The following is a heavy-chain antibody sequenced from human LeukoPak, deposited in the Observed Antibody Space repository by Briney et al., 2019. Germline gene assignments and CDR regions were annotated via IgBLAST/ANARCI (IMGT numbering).Heavy chain of an antibody. D-gene: IGHD3-22*01. CDR2: INQDGSEK. J-gene: IGHJ4*02. CDR1: GXTFSSYW. Sequence: GGSLRLSCAASGXTFSSYWMSWVRQAPGKGLEWVAKINQDGSEKYSVDSVKGRFTISRDNAKNSLYLQMNSLRAEDTAVYYCAREYYSDSSGSDYWGQGTLVTVSS. V-gene: IGHV3-7*05. CDR3: AREYYSDSSGSDY.